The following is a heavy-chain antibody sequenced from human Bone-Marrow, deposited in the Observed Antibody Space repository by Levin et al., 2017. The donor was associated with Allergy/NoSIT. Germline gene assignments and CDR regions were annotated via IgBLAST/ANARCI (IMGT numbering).Heavy chain of an antibody. J-gene: IGHJ5*02. V-gene: IGHV4-34*01. CDR1: S. CDR3: AREKGSGWYWFDP. D-gene: IGHD6-13*01. Sequence: SWSWIRQPPGKGLEWIGEIRPSGGTTYNSSLNSRITISVDTSKNQYSLKLTSMTAADTAVYYCAREKGSGWYWFDPWSQGTLVTVSS. CDR2: IRPSGGT.